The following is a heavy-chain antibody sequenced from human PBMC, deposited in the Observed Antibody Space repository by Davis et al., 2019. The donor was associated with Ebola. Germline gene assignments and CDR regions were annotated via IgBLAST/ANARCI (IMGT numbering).Heavy chain of an antibody. J-gene: IGHJ3*01. CDR3: ATDSPFDF. CDR1: RFTFSSYT. Sequence: PGGSLRLSCAASRFTFSSYTMGWVRQAPGKGLEWVSDISGSGGATYYADSVKGRFTISRDNARNSVYLQMTNLRVDDTAVYYCATDSPFDFWGQGTMVIVSS. CDR2: ISGSGGAT. V-gene: IGHV3-23*01.